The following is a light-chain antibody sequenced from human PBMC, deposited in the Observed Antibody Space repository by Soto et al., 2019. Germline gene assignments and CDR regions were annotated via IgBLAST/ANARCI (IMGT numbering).Light chain of an antibody. V-gene: IGKV3-11*01. J-gene: IGKJ4*01. Sequence: DIVLTQSPATLSLSPGERATLSCRASQSVSSSLAWYQQKPGQTPRLLIYDASNRATGIPARFNGSASGTDFTLTVSSLEPEDFAVYYCQQRSNWPLTFGGGTKVEIK. CDR1: QSVSSS. CDR3: QQRSNWPLT. CDR2: DAS.